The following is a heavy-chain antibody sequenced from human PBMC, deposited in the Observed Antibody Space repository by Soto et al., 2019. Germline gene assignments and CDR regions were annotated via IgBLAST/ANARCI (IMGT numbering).Heavy chain of an antibody. CDR3: TTAAAGLFDY. J-gene: IGHJ4*02. V-gene: IGHV3-15*07. D-gene: IGHD6-13*01. CDR1: GFTFSNTW. CDR2: IKKKTDGGTT. Sequence: PGGSLRLSCAASGFTFSNTWMNWVRQAPGKGLEWVGRIKKKTDGGTTDYAPPVKGRFTISRDDSKDTLYLQMSSLKSEDTAVYYCTTAAAGLFDYWGQGALVTVSS.